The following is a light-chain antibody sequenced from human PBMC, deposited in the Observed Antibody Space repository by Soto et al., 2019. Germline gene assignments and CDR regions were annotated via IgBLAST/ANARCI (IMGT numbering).Light chain of an antibody. CDR2: AAS. Sequence: DIQLTQSPSFLSASVGDRVTITCRASQGISSYLAWYQQEPGKAPKLLIYAASTLQSGVPSRFSGSGSGTEFTLTISSLQPEDFATYYCHQLNSYPPNFGGGTKVEIK. CDR1: QGISSY. V-gene: IGKV1-9*01. J-gene: IGKJ4*01. CDR3: HQLNSYPPN.